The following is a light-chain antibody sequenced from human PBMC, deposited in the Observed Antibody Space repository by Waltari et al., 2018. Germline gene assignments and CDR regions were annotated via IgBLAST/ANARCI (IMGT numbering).Light chain of an antibody. V-gene: IGLV2-23*01. J-gene: IGLJ1*01. CDR2: EAN. CDR1: SSDIASYNL. Sequence: QSALTQPASVSGSPGQSITISCTGTSSDIASYNLVSWYQQHPGKAPKLIIYEANKRPSGVSSRFAGSKSGNTASRTISGPQAEDEANYYCYAYAGTRGVFGTGTKVTVL. CDR3: YAYAGTRGV.